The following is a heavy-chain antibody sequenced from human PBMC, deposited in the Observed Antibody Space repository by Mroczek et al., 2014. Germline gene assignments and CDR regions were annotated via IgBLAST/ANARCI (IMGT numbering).Heavy chain of an antibody. CDR2: IYYSGST. V-gene: IGHV4-59*01. CDR3: AKGGLVVPAAISYYYYYMDV. J-gene: IGHJ6*03. Sequence: QVQLQQWGPGLVKPSETLSLTCTVSGGSISSYYWSWIRQPPGKGLEWIGYIYYSGSTNYNPSLKSRVTISVDTSKNQFSLKLSSVTAADTAVYYCAKGGLVVPAAISYYYYYMDVWGKGTTVTVSS. CDR1: GGSISSYY. D-gene: IGHD2-2*02.